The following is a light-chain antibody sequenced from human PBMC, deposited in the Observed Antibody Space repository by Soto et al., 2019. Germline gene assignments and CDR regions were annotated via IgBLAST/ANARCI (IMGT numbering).Light chain of an antibody. CDR1: QSLVYSDGNTY. CDR3: MQETHWTRT. Sequence: DVVMTQSTLSLPVTLGQPASISCRSSQSLVYSDGNTYLHWFQQRPGQSPRRXXYKVPNRDSGVPDRFSGIGSGTYFTMKISRVEPEDGGVYDGMQETHWTRTFCQGTKVDIK. V-gene: IGKV2-30*01. CDR2: KVP. J-gene: IGKJ1*01.